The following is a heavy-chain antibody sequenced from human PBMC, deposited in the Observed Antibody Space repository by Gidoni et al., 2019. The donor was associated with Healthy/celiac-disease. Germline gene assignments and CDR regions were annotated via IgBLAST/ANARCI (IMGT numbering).Heavy chain of an antibody. CDR1: GFTFSSYA. CDR3: AKTKAYKWLVRGPLFDY. D-gene: IGHD6-19*01. J-gene: IGHJ4*02. V-gene: IGHV3-23*01. CDR2: ISGSGGST. Sequence: EVQLLESGGGLVQPGGSLRLSCAASGFTFSSYAMSWVRQAPGKGLEWVSAISGSGGSTYYADSVKGRFTISRDNSKNTLYLQMNSLRAEDTAVYYCAKTKAYKWLVRGPLFDYWGQGTLVTVSS.